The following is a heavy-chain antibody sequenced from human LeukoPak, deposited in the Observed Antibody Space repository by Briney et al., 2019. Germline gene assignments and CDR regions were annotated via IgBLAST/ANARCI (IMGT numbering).Heavy chain of an antibody. CDR2: MYHNSGAT. D-gene: IGHD6-19*01. Sequence: SETLSLTCTVSGYSITTGYYWAWIRQPPGKGPEWIGSMYHNSGATFYSPSLKSRVTISVGTSKNQLSLKLSSVTAADTAVYYCAREDGSGWPRYNWFDPWGQGTLVTVSS. J-gene: IGHJ5*02. V-gene: IGHV4-38-2*02. CDR1: GYSITTGYY. CDR3: AREDGSGWPRYNWFDP.